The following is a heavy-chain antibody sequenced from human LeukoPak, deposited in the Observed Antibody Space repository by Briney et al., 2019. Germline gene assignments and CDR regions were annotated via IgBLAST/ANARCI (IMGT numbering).Heavy chain of an antibody. J-gene: IGHJ4*02. CDR2: ISDGGVT. D-gene: IGHD1-26*01. CDR3: ARHGGTLDYFDY. Sequence: SETLSLTCNVSGGSISTYCWSWIRQPPGKGLEWIGYISDGGVTSYNPSLKGRVTISVDSPKNRFSLRVTSLTAVDTALYYCARHGGTLDYFDYWGPGSLVTVSS. V-gene: IGHV4-59*08. CDR1: GGSISTYC.